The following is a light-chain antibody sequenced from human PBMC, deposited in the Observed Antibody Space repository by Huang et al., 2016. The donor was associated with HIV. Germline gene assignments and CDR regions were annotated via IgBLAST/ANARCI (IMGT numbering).Light chain of an antibody. CDR3: QQYNSWPLLT. CDR1: QSIGKK. Sequence: EIVMTQSPAIVSVSRGERVTPSCRASQSIGKKLAWYQLKPGQTPRLLIFGASTTVSGIPGRFSGSGSGTEFTLTISSLQSEDFAVYFCQQYNSWPLLTFGGGTKVESK. CDR2: GAS. J-gene: IGKJ4*01. V-gene: IGKV3-15*01.